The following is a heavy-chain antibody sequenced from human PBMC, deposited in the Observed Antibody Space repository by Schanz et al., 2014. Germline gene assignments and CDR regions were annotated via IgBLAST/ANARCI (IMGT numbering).Heavy chain of an antibody. CDR2: IYYSGGT. CDR3: ARDRLAAQGIDS. V-gene: IGHV4-31*03. D-gene: IGHD6-6*01. CDR1: GGSINSDAFY. J-gene: IGHJ4*02. Sequence: QVQLQESGPGVVKPSQTLSLTCTVSGGSINSDAFYWTWIRQHPGKGLEWVGYIYYSGGTYYSPSLKRRVSISLDTSKNQFSLNLSSVTAADTAVNYCARDRLAAQGIDSWGQGTLVTVSS.